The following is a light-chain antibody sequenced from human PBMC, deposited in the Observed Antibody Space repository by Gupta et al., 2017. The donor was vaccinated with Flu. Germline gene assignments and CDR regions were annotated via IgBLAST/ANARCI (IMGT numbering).Light chain of an antibody. Sequence: DIQLTQSPSFLSASVGDRVTITCRASQGISSYLAWYQQKPGKAPKLLIYAASTLQRGVPSRCSGSGAGTEFNLTISSRQPEDFATYYCQQRNRYHSIFTFGHGTKVDIK. CDR2: AAS. J-gene: IGKJ3*01. V-gene: IGKV1-9*01. CDR1: QGISSY. CDR3: QQRNRYHSIFT.